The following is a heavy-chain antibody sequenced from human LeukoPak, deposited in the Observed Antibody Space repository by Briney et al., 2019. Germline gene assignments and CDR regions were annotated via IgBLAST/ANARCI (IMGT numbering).Heavy chain of an antibody. CDR3: AREGNFASYDLLTGIMDV. CDR1: GGSISSYY. CDR2: IYTSGST. Sequence: KSSETLSLTCNVSGGSISSYYWSWIRQPAGKGLEWIGRIYTSGSTNYNPSLKSRVTMSVDTSKNQFSLKMSSVTAADTAVYYCAREGNFASYDLLTGIMDVWGKGTTVTISS. J-gene: IGHJ6*03. V-gene: IGHV4-4*07. D-gene: IGHD3-9*01.